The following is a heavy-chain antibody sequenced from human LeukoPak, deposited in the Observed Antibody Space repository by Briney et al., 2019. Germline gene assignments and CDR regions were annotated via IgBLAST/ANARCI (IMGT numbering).Heavy chain of an antibody. V-gene: IGHV1-69*05. CDR3: ARGGDVVSYYYYMDV. J-gene: IGHJ6*03. D-gene: IGHD3-16*01. Sequence: ASVKVSCKASGGTFSSYAISWVRQAPGQGLEWMGGIIPIFGTANYAQKFQGRVTITTDESTSTAYMELSSLRSEDTAVYYCARGGDVVSYYYYMDVWGKGTTVTVSS. CDR2: IIPIFGTA. CDR1: GGTFSSYA.